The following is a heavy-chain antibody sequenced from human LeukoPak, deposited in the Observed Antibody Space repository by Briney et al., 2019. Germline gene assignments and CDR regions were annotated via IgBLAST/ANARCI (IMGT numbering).Heavy chain of an antibody. D-gene: IGHD3-10*01. CDR1: GLTVSSNY. Sequence: GGSLRLSCAASGLTVSSNYMSWVRQAPGKGLEWVSVIYSGGSTYYADSVKGRFTISRDNSKNTLYLQMNSLRAEDTAVYYCALYGSGSYYDFDYWGQGTLVTVSS. CDR3: ALYGSGSYYDFDY. V-gene: IGHV3-53*01. J-gene: IGHJ4*02. CDR2: IYSGGST.